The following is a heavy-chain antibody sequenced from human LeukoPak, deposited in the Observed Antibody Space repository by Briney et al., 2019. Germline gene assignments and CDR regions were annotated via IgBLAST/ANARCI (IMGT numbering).Heavy chain of an antibody. CDR3: ANPLDYYDSSVDY. CDR1: GLTFNSYA. D-gene: IGHD3-22*01. V-gene: IGHV3-23*01. CDR2: ISGSGGST. J-gene: IGHJ4*02. Sequence: PGGSLRLSCAASGLTFNSYAMSWVRQAPGKGLEWVSAISGSGGSTYYADSVKGRFTISRDNSKNTLYLQMNSLRAEDTAVYYCANPLDYYDSSVDYWGQGTLVTVSS.